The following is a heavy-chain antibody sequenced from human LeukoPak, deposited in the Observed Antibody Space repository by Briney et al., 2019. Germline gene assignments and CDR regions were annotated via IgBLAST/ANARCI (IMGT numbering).Heavy chain of an antibody. Sequence: ASVKVSFKASGYTFTIYDINWVRQATGQGLEWMGWMNPNSGNTGYAQKFQGRVTMTRNTSISTAYMELSSLRSEDTAVYYCARGESSIAALDYYYGMDVWGQGTTVTVSS. CDR3: ARGESSIAALDYYYGMDV. V-gene: IGHV1-8*01. J-gene: IGHJ6*02. CDR1: GYTFTIYD. CDR2: MNPNSGNT. D-gene: IGHD6-6*01.